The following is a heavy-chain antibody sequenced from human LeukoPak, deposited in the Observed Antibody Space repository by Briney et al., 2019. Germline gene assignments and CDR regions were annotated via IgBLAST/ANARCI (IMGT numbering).Heavy chain of an antibody. CDR3: AKEPLDCGGDCAAFDY. D-gene: IGHD2-21*02. CDR1: GFTFSSYA. CDR2: ISGSGGST. Sequence: GGSLRLSCAASGFTFSSYAMSWVRQAPGKGLEWVSAISGSGGSTYYADFVKGRFTISRDNSKNTLYLQMNSLRAEDTAVYYCAKEPLDCGGDCAAFDYWGQGTLVTVSS. V-gene: IGHV3-23*01. J-gene: IGHJ4*02.